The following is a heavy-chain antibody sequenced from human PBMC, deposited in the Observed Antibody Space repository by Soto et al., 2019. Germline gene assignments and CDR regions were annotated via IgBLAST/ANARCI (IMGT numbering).Heavy chain of an antibody. CDR1: GGSISSGGYY. J-gene: IGHJ5*02. CDR3: ARDSRQLTQGWFDP. Sequence: QVQLQESGPGLVKPSQTLSLTCTVSGGSISSGGYYWSWIRQHPGKSLEWIGYIYYSGRTYYNPSLKSRVTISVDTSKNQFSLKLSSVTDADTAVYYCARDSRQLTQGWFDPWGQGTLVTVSS. D-gene: IGHD6-13*01. V-gene: IGHV4-31*03. CDR2: IYYSGRT.